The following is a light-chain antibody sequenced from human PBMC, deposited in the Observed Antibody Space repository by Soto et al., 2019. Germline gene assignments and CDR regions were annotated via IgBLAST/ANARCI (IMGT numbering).Light chain of an antibody. J-gene: IGKJ4*01. Sequence: IVMTQSPGTRSVAPWERGTVSCRASQSVSSNLAWYQQNPGQAPRLLIYGASTRATGIPARFSGSGSGTEFTLTISSLQSEDFAVYYCQQYNNWPGLTFGGGTKVDIK. CDR1: QSVSSN. CDR3: QQYNNWPGLT. CDR2: GAS. V-gene: IGKV3-15*01.